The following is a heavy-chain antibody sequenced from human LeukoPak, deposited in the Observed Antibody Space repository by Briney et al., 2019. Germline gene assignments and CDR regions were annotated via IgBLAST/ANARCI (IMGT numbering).Heavy chain of an antibody. CDR2: ISSRGRT. CDR3: ARGQYGSGIVY. J-gene: IGHJ4*02. Sequence: SETLSLTCTVSGGSISSGDYYWSWIRQPPGKGLEWIGYISSRGRTYYKPSLKSRITVSMDTAKNQFSLRLSSLTAADAAMYYCARGQYGSGIVYWGQGTLVTVSS. V-gene: IGHV4-30-4*01. CDR1: GGSISSGDYY. D-gene: IGHD3-10*01.